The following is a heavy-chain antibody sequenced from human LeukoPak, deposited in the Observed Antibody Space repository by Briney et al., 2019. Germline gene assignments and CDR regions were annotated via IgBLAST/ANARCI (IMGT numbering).Heavy chain of an antibody. CDR3: AAEDGWSNWFDP. Sequence: SETLSLTCTVSGGSISSYYWSWIRQPPGKGLEWIAYVHYSWSTNYNPSLKSRVTISLDTSKNQFFLKLSSVTTANTAVDYCAAEDGWSNWFDPWGQGTLVTVSS. D-gene: IGHD2-15*01. V-gene: IGHV4-59*01. J-gene: IGHJ5*02. CDR2: VHYSWST. CDR1: GGSISSYY.